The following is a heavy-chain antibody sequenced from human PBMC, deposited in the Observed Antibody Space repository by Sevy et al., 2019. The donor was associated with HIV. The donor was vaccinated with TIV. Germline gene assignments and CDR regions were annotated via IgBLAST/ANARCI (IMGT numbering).Heavy chain of an antibody. D-gene: IGHD3-22*01. CDR3: ARDNYYDSSGYSPLDY. J-gene: IGHJ4*02. CDR2: INPSGRDT. CDR1: GYTFTSYY. V-gene: IGHV1-46*01. Sequence: ASVKVSCKASGYTFTSYYMHWVRQAPGQGLEWMGIINPSGRDTSYAQKFQGRVTMTSDTSTSTVYMELSSLRSEDTAVYYCARDNYYDSSGYSPLDYWGQGTLVTVSS.